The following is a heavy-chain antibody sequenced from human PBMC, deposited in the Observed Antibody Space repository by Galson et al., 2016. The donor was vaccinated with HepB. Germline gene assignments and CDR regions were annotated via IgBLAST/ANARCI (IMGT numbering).Heavy chain of an antibody. J-gene: IGHJ6*02. V-gene: IGHV1-69*13. CDR2: IIPIFGTS. CDR3: ARVRDGYNHYYYYGTDV. D-gene: IGHD5-24*01. CDR1: GGTFTSYA. Sequence: SVKVSCKASGGTFTSYAISWVRQAPGQGLEWMGGIIPIFGTSHYAQKFQGRVTITADESTSTAYMELSSLRSEDTAVYYCARVRDGYNHYYYYGTDVWGQGTTVTVSS.